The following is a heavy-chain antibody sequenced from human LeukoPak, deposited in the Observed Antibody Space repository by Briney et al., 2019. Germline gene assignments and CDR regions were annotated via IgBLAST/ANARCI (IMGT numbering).Heavy chain of an antibody. D-gene: IGHD3-3*01. J-gene: IGHJ4*02. CDR3: ARGFYRDDY. CDR1: GGTFNNFA. CDR2: INPNSGGT. Sequence: ASVKVSCKASGGTFNNFAISWVRQAPGQGLEWMGRINPNSGGTNYAQKFQGRVTMTRDTSISTAYMELSRLRSDDTAVYYCARGFYRDDYWGQGTLVTVSS. V-gene: IGHV1-2*06.